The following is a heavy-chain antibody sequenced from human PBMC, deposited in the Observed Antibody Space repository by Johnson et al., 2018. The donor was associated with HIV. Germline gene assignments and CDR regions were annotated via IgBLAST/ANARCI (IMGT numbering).Heavy chain of an antibody. CDR3: ARGAPQSSGSRRPYHAFDI. CDR2: IYSGGST. Sequence: VQLVESGGGLVQPGGSLRLSCAASGFTVSSNYMSWVRQAPGQGLEWVSGIYSGGSTYYADTVTSRFTISRDNSKNTLYLQMNSLRAEDTAVYYCARGAPQSSGSRRPYHAFDIWGQGTMVTVSS. J-gene: IGHJ3*02. CDR1: GFTVSSNY. D-gene: IGHD3-22*01. V-gene: IGHV3-66*01.